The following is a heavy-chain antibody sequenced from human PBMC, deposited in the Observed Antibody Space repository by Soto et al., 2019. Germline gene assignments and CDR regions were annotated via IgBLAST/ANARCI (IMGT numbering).Heavy chain of an antibody. Sequence: SETLSLTCTVSGASISSYFWTWIRQPAGKGLEWVGRIYDTGSTNYNPSLKSRVSMSVDTSKNQFSLKLSSVTAADTAVYYCARLGTNGQTFDYWGQGTLVTVSS. J-gene: IGHJ4*02. CDR3: ARLGTNGQTFDY. D-gene: IGHD3-16*01. CDR2: IYDTGST. V-gene: IGHV4-4*07. CDR1: GASISSYF.